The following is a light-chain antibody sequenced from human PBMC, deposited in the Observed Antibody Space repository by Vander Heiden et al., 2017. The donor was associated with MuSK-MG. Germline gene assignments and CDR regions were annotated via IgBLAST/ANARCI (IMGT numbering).Light chain of an antibody. CDR1: QDISNY. J-gene: IGKJ4*01. CDR2: DAS. CDR3: QQYENLPLT. V-gene: IGKV1-33*01. Sequence: DIQMTQSPSSLSASVGDRVTITCQASQDISNYLNWYQQKPGKAPKLLIYDASNLETGVPSRFSGSGSGTDFTFTISSLQPEDIATDYCQQYENLPLTFGGGTKVEIK.